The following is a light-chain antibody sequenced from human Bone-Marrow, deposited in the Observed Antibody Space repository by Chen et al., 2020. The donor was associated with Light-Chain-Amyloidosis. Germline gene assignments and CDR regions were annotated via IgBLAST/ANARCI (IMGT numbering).Light chain of an antibody. CDR2: EDD. Sequence: FMLTQPHSVTESPGHTVIISCIRSSGSIAPNYVQWYQQRPGSSPTTVIYEDDQSPSGVPDRFSGSIDRSSNSASLTISGLKTEDEADYDCQSYQGSSQGVFGGGSKLTVL. J-gene: IGLJ3*02. V-gene: IGLV6-57*01. CDR1: SGSIAPNY. CDR3: QSYQGSSQGV.